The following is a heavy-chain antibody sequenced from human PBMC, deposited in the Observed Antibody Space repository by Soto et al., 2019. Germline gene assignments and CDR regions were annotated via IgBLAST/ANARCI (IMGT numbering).Heavy chain of an antibody. J-gene: IGHJ4*02. D-gene: IGHD3-22*01. Sequence: EVQLVESGGGLVQPGGSLKISCAASGFTFSGSPMHWVRQASGKGLEWVGRIRGRTNNYATEYAASVKGRFTISRDDSKNTAYLQMNSLNTDDTAVYYCARHLLNYDSSGYYWDYWGQGTLVTVSS. V-gene: IGHV3-73*02. CDR1: GFTFSGSP. CDR2: IRGRTNNYAT. CDR3: ARHLLNYDSSGYYWDY.